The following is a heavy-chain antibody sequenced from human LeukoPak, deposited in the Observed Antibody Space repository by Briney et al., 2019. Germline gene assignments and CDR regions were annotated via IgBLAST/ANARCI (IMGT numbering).Heavy chain of an antibody. CDR2: IYGGGTT. CDR1: GFTFSSFG. D-gene: IGHD3-10*02. V-gene: IGHV3-53*01. J-gene: IGHJ5*02. CDR3: ARITMSRFDP. Sequence: GGSLRLSCAASGFTFSSFGMSWVRQAPGKGLEWVSVIYGGGTTYYADSVKGRFTISRDNSKNTLYLQMNSLRAEDTAVYYCARITMSRFDPWGQGTLVTVS.